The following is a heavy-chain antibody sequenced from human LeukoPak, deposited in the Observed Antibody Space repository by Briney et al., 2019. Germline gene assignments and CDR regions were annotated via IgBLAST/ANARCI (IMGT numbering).Heavy chain of an antibody. CDR2: INHSGST. Sequence: SETLSLTCTVSGGSISGYYWSWIRQPPGKGLEWIGEINHSGSTNYNPSLKSRVTISVDTSKNQFSLKLSSVTAADTAVYYCARRDSSGWYEDYWGQGTLVTVSS. J-gene: IGHJ4*02. CDR1: GGSISGYY. V-gene: IGHV4-34*01. D-gene: IGHD6-19*01. CDR3: ARRDSSGWYEDY.